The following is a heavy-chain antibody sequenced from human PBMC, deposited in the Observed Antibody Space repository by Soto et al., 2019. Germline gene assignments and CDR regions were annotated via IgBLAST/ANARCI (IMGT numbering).Heavy chain of an antibody. V-gene: IGHV1-69*01. Sequence: QVQLVQSGAEVKKPGSSVKVSCKASGGTFSSYAISWVRQAPGQGREWMGGIIPIFGTANYAQKFQGRVTITADESTSTAYMELSSLRSEDTAVYYCARDETVVGSSPLVYYYYGMDVWGQGTTVTVSS. D-gene: IGHD6-19*01. CDR1: GGTFSSYA. J-gene: IGHJ6*02. CDR2: IIPIFGTA. CDR3: ARDETVVGSSPLVYYYYGMDV.